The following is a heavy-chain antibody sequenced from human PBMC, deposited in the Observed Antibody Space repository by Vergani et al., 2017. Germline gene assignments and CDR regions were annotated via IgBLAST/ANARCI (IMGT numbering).Heavy chain of an antibody. CDR2: INPIDSKI. Sequence: EVMLVQSGAEVKTPGESLTISCKYSESSFISNEIAWVRQMSGKGLQWMGNINPIDSKIAYSPSFQGQAIMSLDKSITTAYLQSRNLKASDTAIYYCTRHVPCGDGSCLHFDHWGQGTQVTVSS. V-gene: IGHV5-51*01. J-gene: IGHJ4*02. CDR1: ESSFISNE. D-gene: IGHD2-21*01. CDR3: TRHVPCGDGSCLHFDH.